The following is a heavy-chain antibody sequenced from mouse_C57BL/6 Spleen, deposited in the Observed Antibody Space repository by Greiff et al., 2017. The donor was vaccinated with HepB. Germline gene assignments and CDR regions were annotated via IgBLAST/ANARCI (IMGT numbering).Heavy chain of an antibody. V-gene: IGHV1-82*01. Sequence: VQLQQSGPELVKPGASVKISCKASGYAFSSSWMNWVKQRPGKGLEWIGRIYPGDGDTNYNGKFKGKATLTADKSSSTAYMQLSSLTSEDSAVYFCARGDYSKKGFAYWGQGTLVTVSA. J-gene: IGHJ3*01. CDR2: IYPGDGDT. CDR1: GYAFSSSW. D-gene: IGHD2-5*01. CDR3: ARGDYSKKGFAY.